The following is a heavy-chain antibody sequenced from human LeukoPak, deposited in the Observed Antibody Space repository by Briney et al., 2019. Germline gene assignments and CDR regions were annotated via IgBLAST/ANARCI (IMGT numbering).Heavy chain of an antibody. CDR1: GFTFSNYA. CDR2: ISYDGSDK. V-gene: IGHV3-30*04. D-gene: IGHD5-24*01. J-gene: IGHJ4*02. Sequence: GGSLRLSCAASGFTFSNYAMHWVRQAPGKGLEWVAVISYDGSDKYYADSVKGRFSISRDNSENTLHLQMNSLRTEDTAVYYCARDRRCDYWGQGTLVTVSS. CDR3: ARDRRCDY.